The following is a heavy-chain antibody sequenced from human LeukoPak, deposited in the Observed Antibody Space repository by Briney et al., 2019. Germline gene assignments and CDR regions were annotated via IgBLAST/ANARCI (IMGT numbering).Heavy chain of an antibody. V-gene: IGHV5-51*01. CDR3: ARRSSIAPRLCDY. J-gene: IGHJ4*02. Sequence: GESLKTSFMGSGSNFTNYWIDWVRQRSGKGLEKMGIIYPGDSDTRYSPSFQGQVTFSADESISTAYLQWSSLKASDTAIYYCARRSSIAPRLCDYWGRGTLVTVSS. CDR1: GSNFTNYW. D-gene: IGHD6-6*01. CDR2: IYPGDSDT.